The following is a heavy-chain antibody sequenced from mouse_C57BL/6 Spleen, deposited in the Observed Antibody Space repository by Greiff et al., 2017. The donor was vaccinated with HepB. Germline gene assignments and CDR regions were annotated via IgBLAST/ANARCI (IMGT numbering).Heavy chain of an antibody. CDR1: GYTFTSYW. V-gene: IGHV1-69*01. D-gene: IGHD3-1*01. CDR3: AKGANSLFAY. CDR2: IDPSDSYT. Sequence: QVQLQQPGAELVMPGASVKLSCKASGYTFTSYWMHWVKQRPGQGLEWIGEIDPSDSYTNYNQKFKGKSTLTVDKSSSTAYMQLSSLTSEDSAVYYCAKGANSLFAYWGQGTLVTVSA. J-gene: IGHJ3*01.